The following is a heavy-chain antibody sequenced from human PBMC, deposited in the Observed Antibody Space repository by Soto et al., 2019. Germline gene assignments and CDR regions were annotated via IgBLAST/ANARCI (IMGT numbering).Heavy chain of an antibody. CDR2: ISAYNGNT. CDR1: GYTFTSYG. Sequence: ASVEVSCKXSGYTFTSYGISWVRQAPGQGLEWMGWISAYNGNTNYAQKLQGRVTMTTDTSTSTAYMELRSLRSDDTAVYYCARVQGDYVWGSYNYYYYGMDVWGQGTTVTVSS. D-gene: IGHD3-16*01. V-gene: IGHV1-18*04. J-gene: IGHJ6*02. CDR3: ARVQGDYVWGSYNYYYYGMDV.